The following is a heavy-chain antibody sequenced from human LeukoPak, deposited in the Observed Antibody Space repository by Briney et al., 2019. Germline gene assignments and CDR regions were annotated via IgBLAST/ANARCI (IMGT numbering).Heavy chain of an antibody. J-gene: IGHJ4*02. CDR2: ISGSATEP. Sequence: GGSLRLPCAASGFRFNNYAMSWVRQAPGKGLEWVSSISGSATEPHYADSVGGRFTISRDNSRNTLYLHMNSLRAEDTAVYYCAKAQHGYTNSPFDYWGQGTVVTVSS. V-gene: IGHV3-23*01. CDR1: GFRFNNYA. D-gene: IGHD6-6*01. CDR3: AKAQHGYTNSPFDY.